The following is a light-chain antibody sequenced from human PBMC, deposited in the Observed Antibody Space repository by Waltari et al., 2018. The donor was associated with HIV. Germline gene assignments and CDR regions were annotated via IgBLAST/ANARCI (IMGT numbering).Light chain of an antibody. V-gene: IGKV4-1*01. CDR2: WAS. CDR1: HRLLSNSDKKDY. CDR3: QPYFDIPLT. J-gene: IGKJ4*01. Sequence: DFVMTQSPDSLAVSLGERATINCKSSHRLLSNSDKKDYLAGYPQKPGQPPKLLILWASTRQTGVPDPFSGSGSGTDFTLTLRSLQAEDVAVYFCQPYFDIPLTFGGGTKVDLK.